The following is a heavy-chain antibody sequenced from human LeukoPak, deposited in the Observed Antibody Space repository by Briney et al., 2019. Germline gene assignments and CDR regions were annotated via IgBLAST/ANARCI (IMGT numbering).Heavy chain of an antibody. CDR3: ARDPYYYESSGYFFGAFDI. CDR2: IKQDGSEK. J-gene: IGHJ3*02. CDR1: GFTFSSYW. V-gene: IGHV3-7*01. D-gene: IGHD3-22*01. Sequence: GGSLRLSCAASGFTFSSYWMSWVRQAPGKGLEWVANIKQDGSEKYYVDSVKGRFTISRDNAKNSLHLQMNSLRAEDTAVYYCARDPYYYESSGYFFGAFDIWGQGTMVTVSS.